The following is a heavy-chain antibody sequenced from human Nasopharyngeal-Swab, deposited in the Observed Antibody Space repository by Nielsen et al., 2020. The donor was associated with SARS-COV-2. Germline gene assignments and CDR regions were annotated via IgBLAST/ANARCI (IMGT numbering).Heavy chain of an antibody. CDR1: GFTFSDYY. J-gene: IGHJ3*02. D-gene: IGHD4-17*01. CDR3: ARVEDPHGDYGHDAFDI. Sequence: GESLKISCAASGFTFSDYYMSWIRQAPGKGLEWVSYISSSGSTIYYADSVKGRFTISRDNAKNSLYLQMNSLRAEDTAVYYCARVEDPHGDYGHDAFDIWGQGTMVTVSS. CDR2: ISSSGSTI. V-gene: IGHV3-11*04.